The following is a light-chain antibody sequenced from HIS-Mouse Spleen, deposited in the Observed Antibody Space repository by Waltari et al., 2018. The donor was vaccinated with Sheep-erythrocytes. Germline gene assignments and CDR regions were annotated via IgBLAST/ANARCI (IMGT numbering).Light chain of an antibody. J-gene: IGKJ4*01. Sequence: PLSLPVTPVEPASISCRSSQSLLHSNGYNYLDWYLQKPGQSPQLLIYLGSNRASGVPDRFSGSGSGTDFTLKISRVEAEDVGVYYCMQALQTPRLAFGGGTKVEIK. V-gene: IGKV2-28*01. CDR1: QSLLHSNGYNY. CDR3: MQALQTPRLA. CDR2: LGS.